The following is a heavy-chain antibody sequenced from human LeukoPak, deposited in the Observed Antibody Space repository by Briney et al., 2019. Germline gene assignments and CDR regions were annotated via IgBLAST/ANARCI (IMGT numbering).Heavy chain of an antibody. CDR1: GFTFSSYN. CDR2: MSDSGGSI. V-gene: IGHV3-23*01. Sequence: GGSLRLSCAASGFTFSSYNMNWVRQAPGKGLEWVSAMSDSGGSIYYADSVKGRFTISRDNSKNTLYLQMNSLRAEDTAVYYCAKIAPSPAAAPIDYWGQGTLVTVSS. D-gene: IGHD6-13*01. CDR3: AKIAPSPAAAPIDY. J-gene: IGHJ4*02.